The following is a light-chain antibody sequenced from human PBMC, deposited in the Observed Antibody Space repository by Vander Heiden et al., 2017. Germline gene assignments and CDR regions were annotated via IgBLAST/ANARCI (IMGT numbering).Light chain of an antibody. CDR2: DDR. CDR3: QVWDGSSDR. V-gene: IGLV3-21*02. J-gene: IGLJ2*01. Sequence: SYVLTQPPSVSVAPGQTARITCRGNNIGSKSVHWYQQRPGQAPAVVGDDDRDRPSGIPERFSGCNSGNTATLTISRVEAGDEADYYCQVWDGSSDRVGGGTKLTVL. CDR1: NIGSKS.